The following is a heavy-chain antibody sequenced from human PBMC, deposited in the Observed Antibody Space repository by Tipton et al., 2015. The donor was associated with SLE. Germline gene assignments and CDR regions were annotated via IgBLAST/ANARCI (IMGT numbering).Heavy chain of an antibody. D-gene: IGHD3-16*01. V-gene: IGHV4-31*03. CDR2: MYYSGST. J-gene: IGHJ2*01. CDR3: AGRGRKDGDKPFRSFDL. Sequence: TLSLTCTVSGGSISSGGYYWGWLRPHPGTGLEWIGYMYYSGSTDYTPSLKNRVTLSVDTSKNQFSLKVTSATAADTAVDYCAGRGRKDGDKPFRSFDLWGRGTLVSVPS. CDR1: GGSISSGGYY.